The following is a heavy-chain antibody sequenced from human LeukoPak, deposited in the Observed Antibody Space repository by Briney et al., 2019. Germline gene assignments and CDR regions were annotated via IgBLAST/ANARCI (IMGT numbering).Heavy chain of an antibody. CDR3: ARTLSSTTGGYYYYGMDV. CDR2: IIPIFGTA. J-gene: IGHJ6*02. V-gene: IGHV1-69*01. CDR1: GGTFSSYA. D-gene: IGHD2-2*01. Sequence: SVKVSCKASGGTFSSYAISWVRQAPGQGLEWMGGIIPIFGTANYAQKFQGRVTITADESTSTAYMELSSLRSVDTAVYYCARTLSSTTGGYYYYGMDVWGQGTTVTVSS.